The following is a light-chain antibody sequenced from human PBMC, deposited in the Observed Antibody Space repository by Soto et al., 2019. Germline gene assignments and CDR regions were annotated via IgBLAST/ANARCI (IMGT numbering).Light chain of an antibody. CDR3: QQYSSTPWT. Sequence: EIVLTQSPGTLSLSPGERATLSCRASQSVNSSYLAWYQQKPGQAPRLLIYGASNRATGIPDRFSGSGSGTDFTLTINRLELEDFAISYCQQYSSTPWTFGQGTKV. J-gene: IGKJ1*01. CDR1: QSVNSSY. CDR2: GAS. V-gene: IGKV3-20*01.